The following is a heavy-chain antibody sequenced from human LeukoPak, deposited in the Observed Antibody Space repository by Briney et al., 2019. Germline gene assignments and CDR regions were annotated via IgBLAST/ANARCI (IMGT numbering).Heavy chain of an antibody. Sequence: GGSLRLSCAASGFTFSSYAMSWVRDAPRKGREWVSTINGSGGSTDYADSVKGRFTISRDNSKNTLYLQMNSLRAEDTAVYYCAKAYGSGWAPFDYWGQGALVTVSS. V-gene: IGHV3-23*01. CDR1: GFTFSSYA. D-gene: IGHD6-19*01. CDR2: INGSGGST. J-gene: IGHJ4*02. CDR3: AKAYGSGWAPFDY.